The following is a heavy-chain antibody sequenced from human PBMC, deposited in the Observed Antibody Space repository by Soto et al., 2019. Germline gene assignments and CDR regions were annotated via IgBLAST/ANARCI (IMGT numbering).Heavy chain of an antibody. CDR3: AADRGGYGYFDY. D-gene: IGHD1-26*01. CDR2: VTDSGSSA. Sequence: QVRLVEYGGGLVRPGGSLRLSCAASGFTFSDYYMTWIRRAPGMGLEWLSHVTDSGSSAYYTDSVKGRFTISRDNARHSLFLQMNTLKAADSGVYYCAADRGGYGYFDYWGQGILVTVSS. J-gene: IGHJ4*02. CDR1: GFTFSDYY. V-gene: IGHV3-11*01.